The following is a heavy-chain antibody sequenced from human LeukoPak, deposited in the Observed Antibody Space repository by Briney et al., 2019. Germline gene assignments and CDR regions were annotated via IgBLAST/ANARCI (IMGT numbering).Heavy chain of an antibody. V-gene: IGHV4-34*01. D-gene: IGHD1-1*01. CDR3: ASLQGTYYFDY. Sequence: SETLSLTCAVYGESFSNYYWSWIRQPPGKGLEWIGEINQSGRTNYNPSLKSRVIISVDTSKNQFSLKLSSVTAADTAVYYCASLQGTYYFDYWGQGTLVTVSS. CDR1: GESFSNYY. J-gene: IGHJ4*02. CDR2: INQSGRT.